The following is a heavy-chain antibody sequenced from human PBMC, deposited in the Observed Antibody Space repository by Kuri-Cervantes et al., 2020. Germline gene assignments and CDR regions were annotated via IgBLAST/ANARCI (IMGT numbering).Heavy chain of an antibody. V-gene: IGHV4-34*01. CDR2: INHSGST. D-gene: IGHD4-17*01. Sequence: SQTLSLTCAVYGGSFSGYYWSWIRQPPGKGLEWIGEINHSGSTNYNPSLKSRVTISVDTSKIQFSLKLSSVTAADTAVYYCARDLFIYGDYFGWGQGTLVTVSS. CDR3: ARDLFIYGDYFG. CDR1: GGSFSGYY. J-gene: IGHJ4*02.